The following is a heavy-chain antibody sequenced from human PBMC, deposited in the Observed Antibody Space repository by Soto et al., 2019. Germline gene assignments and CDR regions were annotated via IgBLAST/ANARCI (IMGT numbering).Heavy chain of an antibody. CDR1: GFTFSSYA. CDR3: ARNSDDFWSGYPYYYYGMDV. V-gene: IGHV3-30-3*01. CDR2: ISYDGSNK. D-gene: IGHD3-3*01. J-gene: IGHJ6*02. Sequence: GGSLRLSCAASGFTFSSYAMHWVRQAPGKGLEWVAVISYDGSNKYYADSVKGRFTISRDNSKNTLYLQMNSLRAEDTAVYYCARNSDDFWSGYPYYYYGMDVWGQGTTVTVSS.